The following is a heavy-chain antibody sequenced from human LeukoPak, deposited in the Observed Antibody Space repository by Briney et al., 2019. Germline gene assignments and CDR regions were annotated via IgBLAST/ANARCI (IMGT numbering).Heavy chain of an antibody. D-gene: IGHD6-13*01. CDR1: GYTFTSYY. CDR3: ARLYSSSWYGIDY. CDR2: INPSGGST. J-gene: IGHJ4*02. Sequence: GASVKVSCKASGYTFTSYYMHWVRQAPGQGLEWMGIINPSGGSTSYAQKFQGRVTITRDTSASTAYMELSSLRSEDTAVYYCARLYSSSWYGIDYWGQGTLVTVSS. V-gene: IGHV1-46*01.